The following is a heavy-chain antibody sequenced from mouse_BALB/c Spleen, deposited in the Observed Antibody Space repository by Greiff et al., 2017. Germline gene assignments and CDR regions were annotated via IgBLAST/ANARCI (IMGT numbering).Heavy chain of an antibody. D-gene: IGHD1-2*01. Sequence: EVKLMESGGGLVQPGGSRKLSCAASGFTFSSFGMHWVRQAPEKGLEWVAYISSGSSTIYYADTVKGRFTISRDNPKNTLFLQMTSLRSEDTAMYYCARSPTATGRAMDYWGQGTSVTVSS. CDR3: ARSPTATGRAMDY. CDR2: ISSGSSTI. V-gene: IGHV5-17*02. J-gene: IGHJ4*01. CDR1: GFTFSSFG.